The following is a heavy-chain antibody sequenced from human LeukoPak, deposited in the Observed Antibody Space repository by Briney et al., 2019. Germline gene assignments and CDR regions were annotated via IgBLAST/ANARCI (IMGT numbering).Heavy chain of an antibody. CDR1: GGSFSGYY. CDR2: INHSGST. J-gene: IGHJ4*02. D-gene: IGHD6-6*01. V-gene: IGHV4-34*01. Sequence: SETLSLTCAVYGGSFSGYYWSWIRQPLGKGLEWIGEINHSGSTNYNPSLKSRVTISVDTSKNQFSLKLSTVTAADTAVYYCASAGYSSSSFDYWGQGTLVTVSS. CDR3: ASAGYSSSSFDY.